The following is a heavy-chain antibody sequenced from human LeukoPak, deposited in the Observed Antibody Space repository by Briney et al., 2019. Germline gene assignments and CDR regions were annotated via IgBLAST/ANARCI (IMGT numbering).Heavy chain of an antibody. D-gene: IGHD3-22*01. Sequence: GRCLRLSCAPAGFTFSNYWISWVRQAPGKGRGWLVNINQDGREMYCVDSVKGRFTISRANGKSSLYRQINSLRADDTAVYYRARDQGSMIVVPTTNWYFDLWGRGTLVTVSS. CDR2: INQDGREM. CDR1: GFTFSNYW. J-gene: IGHJ2*01. V-gene: IGHV3-7*01. CDR3: ARDQGSMIVVPTTNWYFDL.